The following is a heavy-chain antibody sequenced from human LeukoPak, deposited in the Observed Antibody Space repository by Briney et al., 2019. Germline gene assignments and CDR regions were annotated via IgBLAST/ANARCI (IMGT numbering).Heavy chain of an antibody. Sequence: PSETLSLTCAVSGYSINSGYCWGWIRQPPGKGLEWIASIYHSGSTYYNPSLKSRVTISVDTSKNQFSLKLSSVTAADTAVYYCARVATTTNPPQRPFDYWGQRTLDTVSS. CDR1: GYSINSGYC. D-gene: IGHD5-12*01. CDR2: IYHSGST. V-gene: IGHV4-38-2*01. CDR3: ARVATTTNPPQRPFDY. J-gene: IGHJ4*02.